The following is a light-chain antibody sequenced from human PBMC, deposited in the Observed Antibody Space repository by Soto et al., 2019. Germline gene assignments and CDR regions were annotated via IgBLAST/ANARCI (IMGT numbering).Light chain of an antibody. V-gene: IGKV3-11*01. CDR2: DAS. CDR3: QRGDT. J-gene: IGKJ5*01. CDR1: QSVSSN. Sequence: EIVLTQSPATLSLSPGERATLSCRASQSVSSNLAWYQQKPGQAPRLLIYDASNRATGIPARFSGSGSGTDFTLTISRLKPEDFAVYYCQRGDTFGQGTRLEIK.